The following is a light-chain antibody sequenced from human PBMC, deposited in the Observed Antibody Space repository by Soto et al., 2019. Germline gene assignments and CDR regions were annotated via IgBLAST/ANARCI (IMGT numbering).Light chain of an antibody. V-gene: IGKV3-15*01. Sequence: EVVMTQSPAVLSVSPGETATLSCRASQSISSKLAWYQQKPGQAPRLLIYGAVTRATGIPARFSGSGSTTAFTLTISSLHSEDCAVYYCQQYNNWLSWTFGQGTKVEIK. CDR1: QSISSK. J-gene: IGKJ1*01. CDR2: GAV. CDR3: QQYNNWLSWT.